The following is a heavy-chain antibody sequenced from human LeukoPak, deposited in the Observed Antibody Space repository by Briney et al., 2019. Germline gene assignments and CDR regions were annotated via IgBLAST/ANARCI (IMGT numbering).Heavy chain of an antibody. V-gene: IGHV3-11*04. CDR2: ISSSGTTI. CDR1: GFTFSDYY. J-gene: IGHJ3*02. CDR3: ATRGVTTSYAFDI. D-gene: IGHD4-17*01. Sequence: GGSLRLSCAASGFTFSDYYMSWIRQAPGKGLEWVSYISSSGTTIYYADSVKGRFTISRDNAKNSLYLQMNSLRAEDTAVYYCATRGVTTSYAFDIWGQGTMVTVSS.